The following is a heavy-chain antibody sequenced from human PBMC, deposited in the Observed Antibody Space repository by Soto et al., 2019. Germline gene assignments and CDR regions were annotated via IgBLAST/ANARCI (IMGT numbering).Heavy chain of an antibody. J-gene: IGHJ6*02. CDR3: ACRYGGNPVAGSYYYYYGMDV. D-gene: IGHD6-19*01. Sequence: PSETLSLTCTVSGCSITGGSISRTTYYCGWMRQPPGKGLEWIASFFIVGKTYYNPTHKSRDTTSVDTSKNQFSMKLRSKTAADTAVYYCACRYGGNPVAGSYYYYYGMDVWGQGTTVT. V-gene: IGHV4-39*01. CDR1: GCSITGGSISRTTYY. CDR2: FFIVGKT.